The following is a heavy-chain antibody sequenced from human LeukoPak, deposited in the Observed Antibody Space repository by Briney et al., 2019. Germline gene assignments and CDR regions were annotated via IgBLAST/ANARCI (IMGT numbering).Heavy chain of an antibody. D-gene: IGHD2-15*01. J-gene: IGHJ4*02. CDR3: AKATVGHCSGAFCYHFDS. CDR1: GFTFSTYA. CDR2: ISGSNPGT. Sequence: GGSLRLSCAASGFTFSTYAMSWVRQTPGKGLEWVAAISGSNPGTYHASSVRGRFTISRHTSKNTLHLQMNGLRAEDAAIYSCAKATVGHCSGAFCYHFDSWGQGTLVTVSS. V-gene: IGHV3-23*01.